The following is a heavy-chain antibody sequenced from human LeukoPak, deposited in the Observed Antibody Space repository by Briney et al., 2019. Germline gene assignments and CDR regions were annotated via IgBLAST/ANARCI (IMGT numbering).Heavy chain of an antibody. J-gene: IGHJ4*02. CDR2: IYYRGDR. CDR1: GGAISSNSYY. D-gene: IGHD3-22*01. V-gene: IGHV4-39*01. Sequence: PSETLSLTCTVSGGAISSNSYYWGCIRQPPGQGLEWIGTIYYRGDRFYNPSLKSRISISVDKSNNQLSLKLSSVTAADTAVYYCEQHPRNLRRLVSVIAGAPDYWGQGTLVTVSS. CDR3: EQHPRNLRRLVSVIAGAPDY.